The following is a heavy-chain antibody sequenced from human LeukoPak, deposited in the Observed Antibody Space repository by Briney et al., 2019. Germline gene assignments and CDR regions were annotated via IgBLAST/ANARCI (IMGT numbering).Heavy chain of an antibody. Sequence: SETLSLTCTVSGGSISGGTFYWTWIRQPAGKGLEWIGYIYYTGTSYNPSLKSRVTISADTSKNQFSLKLISVTAADTAVYYCASRKLGNDYWGQGTLVTVSS. CDR2: IYYTGT. CDR3: ASRKLGNDY. V-gene: IGHV4-61*10. J-gene: IGHJ4*02. CDR1: GGSISGGTFY. D-gene: IGHD7-27*01.